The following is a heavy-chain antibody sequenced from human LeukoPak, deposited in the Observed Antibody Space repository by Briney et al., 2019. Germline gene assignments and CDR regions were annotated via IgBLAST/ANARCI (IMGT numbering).Heavy chain of an antibody. Sequence: GGSLRLSCAASGFTFSGYWMSWVRQAPGKGLEWVANIKQDGSEKYYVDSVKGRFTNSRDNAKNSLYLQMNSLRAEDTAVYYCASPRGDWSDAFDIWGQGTMVTVSS. CDR3: ASPRGDWSDAFDI. D-gene: IGHD3-10*01. J-gene: IGHJ3*02. V-gene: IGHV3-7*01. CDR2: IKQDGSEK. CDR1: GFTFSGYW.